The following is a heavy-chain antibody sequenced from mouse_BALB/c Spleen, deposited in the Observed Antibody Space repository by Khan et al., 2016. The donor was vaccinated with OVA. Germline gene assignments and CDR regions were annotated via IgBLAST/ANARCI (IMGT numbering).Heavy chain of an antibody. CDR1: GYSITSDYA. J-gene: IGHJ4*01. D-gene: IGHD2-14*01. CDR3: ARSLYYSYGYALDC. V-gene: IGHV3-2*02. Sequence: EVELVESGPGLVKPSQSLSLTCTVTGYSITSDYAWNWIRKFPGNKLEWMGYISSTGGTSYNPSLKSRISITRDTSKNQFFLQLKSVTAEDTATYYCARSLYYSYGYALDCWGRGTLVTVSS. CDR2: ISSTGGT.